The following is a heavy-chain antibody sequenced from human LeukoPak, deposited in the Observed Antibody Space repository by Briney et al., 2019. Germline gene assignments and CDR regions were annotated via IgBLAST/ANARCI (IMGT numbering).Heavy chain of an antibody. Sequence: PGGSLRLSCAASGFTFSNAWMSWVRQVPGKGLEWISYIGIDSGNTKYADSVRGRFTISADKAKNSLYLQMNSLRVEDTAVYYCARDHNYAFDNWGQGTLVSVAS. CDR3: ARDHNYAFDN. V-gene: IGHV3-11*06. D-gene: IGHD1-1*01. CDR1: GFTFSNAW. CDR2: IGIDSGNT. J-gene: IGHJ4*02.